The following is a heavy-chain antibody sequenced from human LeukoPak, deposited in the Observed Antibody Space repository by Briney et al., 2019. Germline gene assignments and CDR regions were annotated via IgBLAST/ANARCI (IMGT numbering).Heavy chain of an antibody. CDR1: GGSISSYY. D-gene: IGHD6-19*01. CDR2: IYYSGST. Sequence: PSETLSLTCTVSGGSISSYYWSWIRQPPGKGLEWIGYIYYSGSTNYNPSLKSRVTISVDTSKNQFSLKLSSVTAADTAVYYCASPRGAVAGILDYWGQGTLVTVSS. V-gene: IGHV4-59*08. J-gene: IGHJ4*02. CDR3: ASPRGAVAGILDY.